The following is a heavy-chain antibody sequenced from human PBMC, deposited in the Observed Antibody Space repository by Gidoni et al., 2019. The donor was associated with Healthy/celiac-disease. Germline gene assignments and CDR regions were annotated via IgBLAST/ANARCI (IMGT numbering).Heavy chain of an antibody. Sequence: QVQLVQSGAEVKKPGASVKVACMASEYTFTSYYMHWVRQAHGQGLEWMAIINPSGGSTSYAQKFQCRVTMTRDTSTSTVYMELSSLRSEDTAVYYCARGLGVVAATLVDYWGQVTLVTVSS. V-gene: IGHV1-46*03. J-gene: IGHJ4*02. CDR3: ARGLGVVAATLVDY. CDR1: EYTFTSYY. CDR2: INPSGGST. D-gene: IGHD2-15*01.